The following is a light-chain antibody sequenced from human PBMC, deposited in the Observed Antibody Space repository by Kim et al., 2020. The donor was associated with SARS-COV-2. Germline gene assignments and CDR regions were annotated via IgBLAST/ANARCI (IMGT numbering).Light chain of an antibody. CDR3: AVWDDSLNAVV. CDR2: SNN. CDR1: SSNVASNT. V-gene: IGLV1-44*01. J-gene: IGLJ2*01. Sequence: ELTQPPSASGTPGQRVTISCSGSSSNVASNTVDWYQQLPGTAPKLLIYSNNQRPSGVPDRFSGSKPGTSASLAISGLQSEDEAHYYCAVWDDSLNAVVFGGGTQLTVL.